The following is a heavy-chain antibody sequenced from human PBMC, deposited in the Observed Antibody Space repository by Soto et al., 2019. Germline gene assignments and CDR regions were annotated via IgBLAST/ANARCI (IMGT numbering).Heavy chain of an antibody. D-gene: IGHD5-18*01. CDR3: ARQPTNTAMADFDY. V-gene: IGHV5-51*01. CDR1: GYSFTSYW. Sequence: LGESLKISCKGSGYSFTSYWIGWVRQMPGKGPEWMGIIYPDDSDTKYSPSFQGQVTISADKTINTAYLQWSSLKASDTAMYYCARQPTNTAMADFDYWGHGTLVTVSS. CDR2: IYPDDSDT. J-gene: IGHJ4*01.